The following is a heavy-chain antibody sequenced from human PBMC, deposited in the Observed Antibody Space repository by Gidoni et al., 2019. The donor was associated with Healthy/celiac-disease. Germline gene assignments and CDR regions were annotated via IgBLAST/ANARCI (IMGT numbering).Heavy chain of an antibody. CDR2: IYYSGST. CDR1: GGSISSSSYY. V-gene: IGHV4-39*01. J-gene: IGHJ4*02. D-gene: IGHD3-22*01. Sequence: QLQLQESGPGLVKPSETLSLTCTVSGGSISSSSYYWGWIRQPPGKGLEWIGSIYYSGSTYYNPSLKSRVTISVDTSKNQFSLKLSSVTAADTAVYYCASLGGPSDSSGKYYFDYWGQGTLVTVSS. CDR3: ASLGGPSDSSGKYYFDY.